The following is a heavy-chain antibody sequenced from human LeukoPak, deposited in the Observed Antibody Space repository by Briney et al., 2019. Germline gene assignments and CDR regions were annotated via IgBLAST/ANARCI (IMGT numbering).Heavy chain of an antibody. J-gene: IGHJ4*02. V-gene: IGHV3-48*02. D-gene: IGHD3-10*01. CDR3: ARAPMVRGVITAFDQ. CDR2: IDRNSVTI. CDR1: GFTFSTSS. Sequence: PGGSLRLSCVDSGFTFSTSSMSWVRQAPGKGLEWVSYIDRNSVTIYYADSVRGRFTISRDNAENSLHLQMNSLTDEDTAVYYCARAPMVRGVITAFDQWGQGTLVTVRS.